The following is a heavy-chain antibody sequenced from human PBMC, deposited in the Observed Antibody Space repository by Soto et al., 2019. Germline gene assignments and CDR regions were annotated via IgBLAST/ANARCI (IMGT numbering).Heavy chain of an antibody. CDR3: ARPYYYDSSGSHFDY. CDR2: ISSSTNYI. CDR1: GFTFSSYT. D-gene: IGHD3-22*01. Sequence: EVHLVESGGGLVKPGGSLRLSCAASGFTFSSYTMNWVRQVPGKGLEWVSSISSSTNYIYYADSVKGRFTISRDNAKNSLYLQMNSLRAEDTAVYYRARPYYYDSSGSHFDYWGQGALVTVSS. J-gene: IGHJ4*02. V-gene: IGHV3-21*01.